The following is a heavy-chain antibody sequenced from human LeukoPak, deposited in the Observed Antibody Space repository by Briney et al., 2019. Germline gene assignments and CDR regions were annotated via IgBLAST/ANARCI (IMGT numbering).Heavy chain of an antibody. D-gene: IGHD2-8*01. V-gene: IGHV3-23*01. CDR1: GFTFSSFA. J-gene: IGHJ4*02. CDR3: AKDRPVLMVYATSPHYFDY. CDR2: ISGSGGNT. Sequence: GGSLRLSCAASGFTFSSFAMSWVRQAPGKGLEWVSAISGSGGNTYYADSVKGRFTISRDNSKNTLYLQMNSLRAEDTAVYYCAKDRPVLMVYATSPHYFDYWGQGTLDTVSS.